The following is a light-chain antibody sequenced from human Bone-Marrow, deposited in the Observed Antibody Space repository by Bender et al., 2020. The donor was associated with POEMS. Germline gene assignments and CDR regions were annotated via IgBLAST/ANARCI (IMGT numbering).Light chain of an antibody. J-gene: IGLJ3*02. CDR1: SSNIGSNY. CDR3: AAWDDSLRGAPV. Sequence: QSVLTQPPSASWTPGQRVTISCSGSSSNIGSNYVYWYQQLPGTAPKLLILRDFQRPSGVPDRFSGSKSGTSASLAISGLRSEDEADYYCAAWDDSLRGAPVFGGGTKLTVL. CDR2: RDF. V-gene: IGLV1-47*01.